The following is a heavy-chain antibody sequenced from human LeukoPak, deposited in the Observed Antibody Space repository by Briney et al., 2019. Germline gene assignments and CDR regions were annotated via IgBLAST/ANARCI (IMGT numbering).Heavy chain of an antibody. Sequence: GGSLRLSCAASGFTISSYEMNWVRQAPGKGLEWVSYISSSGSTIYYADSVKGRFTISRDNSKNTLYLQMKSLRAEDTAVYYCAKGGGYEAQYYYYYLDVWGKGTTVTISS. D-gene: IGHD5-12*01. CDR3: AKGGGYEAQYYYYYLDV. CDR2: ISSSGSTI. CDR1: GFTISSYE. J-gene: IGHJ6*03. V-gene: IGHV3-48*03.